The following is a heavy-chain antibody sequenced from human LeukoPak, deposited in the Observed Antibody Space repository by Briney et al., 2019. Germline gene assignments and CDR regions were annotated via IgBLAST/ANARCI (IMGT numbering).Heavy chain of an antibody. CDR1: DYSISSGYY. J-gene: IGHJ4*02. CDR2: IYHSGST. CDR3: ARDLRVWFGELLAAPYFDY. Sequence: SETLSLTCTVSDYSISSGYYWGWIRQPPGKGLEWIGSIYHSGSTYYNPSLKSRVTISVDTSKNQFSLKLSSVTAADTAVYYCARDLRVWFGELLAAPYFDYWGQGTLVTVSS. D-gene: IGHD3-10*01. V-gene: IGHV4-38-2*02.